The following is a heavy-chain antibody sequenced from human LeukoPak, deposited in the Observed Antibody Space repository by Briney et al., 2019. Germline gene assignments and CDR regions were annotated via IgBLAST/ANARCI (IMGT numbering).Heavy chain of an antibody. Sequence: SETLSLTCTVSGGSISSYYWSWIRQPPGKGLEWIGYIYYSGSTNYNPSLKSRVTISVDTSKNQFSLKLSSVTAADTAVYYCARGRRITMVRGVMGGYYFDYWGQGTLVTVSS. D-gene: IGHD3-10*01. CDR2: IYYSGST. CDR3: ARGRRITMVRGVMGGYYFDY. J-gene: IGHJ4*02. CDR1: GGSISSYY. V-gene: IGHV4-59*01.